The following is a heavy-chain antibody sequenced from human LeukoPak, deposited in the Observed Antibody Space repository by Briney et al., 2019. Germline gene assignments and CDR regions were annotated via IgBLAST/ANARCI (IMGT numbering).Heavy chain of an antibody. J-gene: IGHJ4*02. D-gene: IGHD6-13*01. V-gene: IGHV4-39*01. Sequence: SETLSLTCTVSGGSISSDNYYWGWIRQPPGKGLEWIASIFYTGNTYYNPSLKSRVTMSVDTSKNQFSLTLTSVTAADTAVYYCARQGESYSWYSPDYWGQGTLVTVSS. CDR2: IFYTGNT. CDR1: GGSISSDNYY. CDR3: ARQGESYSWYSPDY.